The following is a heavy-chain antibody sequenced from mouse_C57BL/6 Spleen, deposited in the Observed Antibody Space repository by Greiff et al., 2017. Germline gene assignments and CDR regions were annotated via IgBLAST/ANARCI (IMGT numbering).Heavy chain of an antibody. CDR3: ARGYGTPYYAMDY. CDR2: IYPGGGYT. Sequence: VKLLESGAELVRPGTSVKMSCKASGYTFTNYWIGWAKQRPGHGLEWIGDIYPGGGYTNYNEKFKGKATLTADKSSSTAYMQFSSLTSEDSAIYYCARGYGTPYYAMDYWGQGTSVTVSS. D-gene: IGHD1-1*01. J-gene: IGHJ4*01. V-gene: IGHV1-63*01. CDR1: GYTFTNYW.